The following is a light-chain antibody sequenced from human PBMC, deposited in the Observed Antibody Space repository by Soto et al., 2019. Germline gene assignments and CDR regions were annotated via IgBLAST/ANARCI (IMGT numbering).Light chain of an antibody. J-gene: IGKJ1*01. CDR2: DIY. CDR1: QSVSGD. Sequence: EIVLTQSPATLSLSPGQRATLSCRASQSVSGDLAWFQQKPGQAPRLLIYDIYNGATGLPARFSGSGSGTDFTLTISSLEPEDFAVYYCQQRNTWPWTFGQGTKVEIK. CDR3: QQRNTWPWT. V-gene: IGKV3-11*01.